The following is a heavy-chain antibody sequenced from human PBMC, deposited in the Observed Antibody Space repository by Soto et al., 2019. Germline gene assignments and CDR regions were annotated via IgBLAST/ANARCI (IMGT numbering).Heavy chain of an antibody. D-gene: IGHD2-8*01. CDR3: ARDRGSNGDGMDV. J-gene: IGHJ6*02. Sequence: ASVKVSCKASGYTFTSYGISWVRQAPGQGLEWMGWISAYNGNTNYAQKLQGRVTMTTDTSTSTAYRELRSLRSDDTAVYYCARDRGSNGDGMDVWGQGTTVTVSS. V-gene: IGHV1-18*01. CDR2: ISAYNGNT. CDR1: GYTFTSYG.